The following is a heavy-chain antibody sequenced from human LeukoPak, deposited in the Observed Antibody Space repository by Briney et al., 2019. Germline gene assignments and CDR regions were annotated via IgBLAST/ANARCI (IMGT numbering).Heavy chain of an antibody. CDR2: FSGSGGST. Sequence: GGSLRLSCAASGFTFSSYAMSWVRQAPGEGLEWVSGFSGSGGSTYYADSVQGRFTISRDNSKNTLYLQMNSLRAEDTAVYYCAKGKKGLWFGEFGYWGQGTLVTVSS. V-gene: IGHV3-23*01. CDR1: GFTFSSYA. D-gene: IGHD3-10*01. J-gene: IGHJ4*02. CDR3: AKGKKGLWFGEFGY.